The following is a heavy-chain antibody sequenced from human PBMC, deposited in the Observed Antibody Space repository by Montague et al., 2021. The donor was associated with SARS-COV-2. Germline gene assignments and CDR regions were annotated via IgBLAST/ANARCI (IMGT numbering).Heavy chain of an antibody. V-gene: IGHV3-48*03. CDR1: GFTFSSYE. CDR2: ISSSGSTI. CDR3: AREGGYCSSTSCYGGYYYYMDV. D-gene: IGHD2-2*01. J-gene: IGHJ6*03. Sequence: SRRLSCAASGFTFSSYEMNWVRQAPGKGLEWVSYISSSGSTIYYADSVKGRFTISRDNAKNSLYLQMNSLRAEDTAVYYCAREGGYCSSTSCYGGYYYYMDVWGKGTTVTVSS.